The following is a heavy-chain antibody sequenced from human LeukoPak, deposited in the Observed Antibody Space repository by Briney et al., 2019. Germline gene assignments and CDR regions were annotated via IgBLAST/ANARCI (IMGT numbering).Heavy chain of an antibody. J-gene: IGHJ4*02. CDR1: GFTFSSYG. CDR2: ISSNGGST. V-gene: IGHV3-64D*06. Sequence: GGSLRLSCAASGFTFSSYGMHWVRQAPRKGLEYVSAISSNGGSTYYADSVKGRFTISRDSSKNTLYLQMSGLRVEDTAIYYCVKDRAGHLVGIFDYWGQGTLVTVSS. CDR3: VKDRAGHLVGIFDY. D-gene: IGHD2-2*01.